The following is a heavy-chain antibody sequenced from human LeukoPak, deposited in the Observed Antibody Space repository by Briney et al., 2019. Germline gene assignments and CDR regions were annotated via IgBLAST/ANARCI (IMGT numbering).Heavy chain of an antibody. J-gene: IGHJ4*02. V-gene: IGHV3-74*01. D-gene: IGHD4-17*01. CDR1: GFPFRSYW. Sequence: GGSLRLSCAASGFPFRSYWMHWVRQAPGKGLVWVARIDNDAYSSVYADSVKGRFTISRDNAKNSLYLQMNSLRAEDTAVYYCARDAYGDYVFDYWGQGTLVTVSS. CDR3: ARDAYGDYVFDY. CDR2: IDNDAYSS.